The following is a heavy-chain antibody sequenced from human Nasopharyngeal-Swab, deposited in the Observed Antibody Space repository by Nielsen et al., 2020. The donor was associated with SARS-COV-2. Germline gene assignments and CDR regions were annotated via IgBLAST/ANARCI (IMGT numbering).Heavy chain of an antibody. CDR3: ARGVETIHH. Sequence: GGSLRLSCAASGFSFSEYYMSWIRQAPGKGLEWISDISSSGSITHYADSMKGRFTIPRDNAKKSLYLQMNSLRAEDTAVYYCARGVETIHHWGQGSLVTVSS. CDR1: GFSFSEYY. D-gene: IGHD5-24*01. V-gene: IGHV3-11*04. J-gene: IGHJ1*01. CDR2: ISSSGSIT.